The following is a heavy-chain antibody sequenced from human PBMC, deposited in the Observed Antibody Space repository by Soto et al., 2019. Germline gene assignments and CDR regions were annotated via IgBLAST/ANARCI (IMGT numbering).Heavy chain of an antibody. CDR3: ARDVWFGEVSPFQH. V-gene: IGHV1-18*01. CDR2: ISAYNGTL. CDR1: GYNFFTYA. Sequence: QVELVQSGAEVKKPGASVKVSCKTSGYNFFTYALSWVRQAPGQGLEWIGWISAYNGTLKYAQKFQDRVTLTTDTSTNIAYMEMRGLRSDDTAVYFCARDVWFGEVSPFQHWGQGTPVTVSS. D-gene: IGHD3-10*01. J-gene: IGHJ1*01.